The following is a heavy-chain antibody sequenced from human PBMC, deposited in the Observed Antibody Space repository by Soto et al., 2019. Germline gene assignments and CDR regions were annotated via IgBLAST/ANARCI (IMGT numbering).Heavy chain of an antibody. Sequence: PGGSLRLSCAASGFTFSSYTMNWVRQAPGKGLEWVAFITSGSDYIYYADSVKGRFTISRDDAKNSLFLQMSSLRDEDTAVYYCTRENVVTIFRRGQRGSFDNWSQGT. CDR3: TRENVVTIFRRGQRGSFDN. CDR1: GFTFSSYT. CDR2: ITSGSDYI. J-gene: IGHJ4*02. V-gene: IGHV3-21*01. D-gene: IGHD3-9*01.